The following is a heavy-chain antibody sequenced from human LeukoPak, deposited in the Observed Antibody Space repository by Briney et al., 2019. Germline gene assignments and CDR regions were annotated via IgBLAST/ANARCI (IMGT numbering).Heavy chain of an antibody. J-gene: IGHJ1*01. D-gene: IGHD3-22*01. CDR3: ARRRYYDSTGYLD. CDR1: GGSISSSSYY. Sequence: SETLSLTCSVSGGSISSSSYYWGWIRQPPGKGLEWIGDIYYSGSTYFKPSLASRVAISIDTSKNQFSLRLSPVTAADTAVYYCARRRYYDSTGYLDWGQGTLVIVSS. CDR2: IYYSGST. V-gene: IGHV4-39*01.